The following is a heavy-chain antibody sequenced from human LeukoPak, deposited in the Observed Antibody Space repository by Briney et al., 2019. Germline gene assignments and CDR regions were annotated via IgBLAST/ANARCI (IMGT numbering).Heavy chain of an antibody. J-gene: IGHJ4*02. CDR3: ARGSRITIFGVVNDPPGDY. Sequence: GGSLRLSCAASGFTFSSYAMHWVRQAPGKGLEYVSAISSNGGSTYYANSVKGRFTISRDNSKNTLYLQMGSLRAEDMAVYYCARGSRITIFGVVNDPPGDYWGQGTLVTVSS. CDR1: GFTFSSYA. V-gene: IGHV3-64*01. D-gene: IGHD3-3*01. CDR2: ISSNGGST.